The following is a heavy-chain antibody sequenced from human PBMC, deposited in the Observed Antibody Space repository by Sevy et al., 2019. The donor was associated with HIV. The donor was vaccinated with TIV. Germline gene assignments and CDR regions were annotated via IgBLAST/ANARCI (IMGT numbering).Heavy chain of an antibody. Sequence: SETLSLTCTVSGGSISSSSYYWGWIRQPPGKWLEWIGSIYYSGSTYYNPSLKSRVTISVDTSKNQFSLKLSSVTAADTAVYYCARRSPYARGMDVWGQRTTVTVSS. CDR2: IYYSGST. J-gene: IGHJ6*02. CDR3: ARRSPYARGMDV. CDR1: GGSISSSSYY. D-gene: IGHD3-16*01. V-gene: IGHV4-39*01.